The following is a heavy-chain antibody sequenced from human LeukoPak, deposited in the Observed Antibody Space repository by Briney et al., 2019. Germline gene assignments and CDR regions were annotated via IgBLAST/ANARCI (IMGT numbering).Heavy chain of an antibody. D-gene: IGHD6-19*01. CDR2: MNPNSGNT. CDR3: AREGYSSGWLPGYYYYYMDV. V-gene: IGHV1-8*03. CDR1: GYAFTSYD. Sequence: ASVKVSCKASGYAFTSYDINWVRQATGQGLEWMGWMNPNSGNTGYAQKFQGRVTITRNTSISTAYMELSSLRSEDTAVYYCAREGYSSGWLPGYYYYYMDVWGKGTTVTVSS. J-gene: IGHJ6*03.